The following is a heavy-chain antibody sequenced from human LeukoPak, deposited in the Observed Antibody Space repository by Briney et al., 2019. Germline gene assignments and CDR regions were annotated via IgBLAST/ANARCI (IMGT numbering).Heavy chain of an antibody. CDR2: IYYSGST. V-gene: IGHV4-39*01. Sequence: LSWVRLAPGKGLEWIGSIYYSGSTYYNPSLKSRVTISVDTSKNQFSLKLSSVTAADTAVYYCARQLSKDYDFWSGLPGNFDYWGQGTLSPSPQ. D-gene: IGHD3-3*01. J-gene: IGHJ4*02. CDR3: ARQLSKDYDFWSGLPGNFDY.